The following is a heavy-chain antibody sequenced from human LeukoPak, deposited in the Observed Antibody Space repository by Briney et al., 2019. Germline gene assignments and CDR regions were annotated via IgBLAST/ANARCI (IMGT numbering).Heavy chain of an antibody. D-gene: IGHD1-26*01. Sequence: PGGSLRLSCAASGFTFDDYAMHWVRQAPGKGLEWVSGISWNSGSIGYADSVKGRFTISRDNAKNSLYLQMNSLRAEDTAVYYCARASGSFYYSYYMDVWGKGTTVTVSS. V-gene: IGHV3-9*01. J-gene: IGHJ6*03. CDR1: GFTFDDYA. CDR3: ARASGSFYYSYYMDV. CDR2: ISWNSGSI.